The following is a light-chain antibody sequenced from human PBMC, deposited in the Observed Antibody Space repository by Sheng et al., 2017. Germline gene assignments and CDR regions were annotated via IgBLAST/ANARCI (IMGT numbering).Light chain of an antibody. CDR2: AAS. V-gene: IGKV1-39*01. J-gene: IGKJ3*01. Sequence: DIQMTQSPSSLSASVGDRVTITCRASQSISSYLNWYQQKPGKAPKLLIYAASSLQSGVPSRFSGSGSGTDFTLTISSLQPEDFATYYCQQSYSTLLLTFGP. CDR3: QQSYSTLLLT. CDR1: QSISSY.